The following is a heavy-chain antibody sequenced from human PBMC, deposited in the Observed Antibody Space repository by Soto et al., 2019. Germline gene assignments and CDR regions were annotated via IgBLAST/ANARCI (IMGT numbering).Heavy chain of an antibody. CDR1: GFTFSGYG. CDR2: ISYDGSNK. V-gene: IGHV3-30*18. Sequence: GGSLRLSCAASGFTFSGYGMHWVRQAPGKGLEWVAVISYDGSNKYYADSVKGRFTISRDNSKNTLYLQMNSLRAEDTAVYYCAKGPMYGAPDYWGQGTLVTVSS. D-gene: IGHD4-17*01. CDR3: AKGPMYGAPDY. J-gene: IGHJ4*02.